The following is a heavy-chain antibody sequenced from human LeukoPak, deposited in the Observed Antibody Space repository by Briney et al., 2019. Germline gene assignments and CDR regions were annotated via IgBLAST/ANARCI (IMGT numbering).Heavy chain of an antibody. CDR3: ARGDDAFDI. V-gene: IGHV3-30*03. CDR1: GITFSSYG. CDR2: ISYDGSNQ. J-gene: IGHJ3*02. D-gene: IGHD1-26*01. Sequence: GGTLRLSCAASGITFSSYGMSWVRQAPGKGLEWVAIISYDGSNQYYTDSVEGRFTLSRDNSRNTLYLQMSSLRTEDTAVYYCARGDDAFDIWGQGTMVTVSS.